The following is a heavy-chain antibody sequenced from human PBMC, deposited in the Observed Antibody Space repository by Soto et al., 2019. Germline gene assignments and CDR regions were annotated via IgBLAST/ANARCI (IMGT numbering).Heavy chain of an antibody. V-gene: IGHV4-39*01. D-gene: IGHD6-13*01. J-gene: IGHJ4*02. CDR3: ARQRIVAAGTFVDY. CDR1: DSSLSSSTYY. CDR2: IYYSGST. Sequence: PSETLSLTCSVSDSSLSSSTYYWGWIRQPPGKGLEWIGSIYYSGSTYYTSSLKSRLTVSVDTSKNQFSLKLSSVTAADTALYYCARQRIVAAGTFVDYWGQGSLVTVSS.